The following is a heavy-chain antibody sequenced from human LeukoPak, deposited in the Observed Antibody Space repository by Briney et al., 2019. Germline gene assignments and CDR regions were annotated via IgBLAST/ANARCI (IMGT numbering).Heavy chain of an antibody. V-gene: IGHV1-2*02. CDR2: INPNSGGT. D-gene: IGHD1-1*01. CDR3: ARVLDLRYSPMD. J-gene: IGHJ4*02. Sequence: ASVKVSCKASGYTFTGYYMHWVRQAPGQGLEWMGWINPNSGGTNYAQKFQGRVTMTRDTSISTAYMELSRLRSDDTAVYYCARVLDLRYSPMDWGQGTLVTVSS. CDR1: GYTFTGYY.